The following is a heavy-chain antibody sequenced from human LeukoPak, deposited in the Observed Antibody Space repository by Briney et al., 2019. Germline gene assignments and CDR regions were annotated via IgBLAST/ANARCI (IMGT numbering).Heavy chain of an antibody. CDR3: ARVHPGGYDPYYYYYMDV. CDR2: IYSGGST. D-gene: IGHD5-12*01. CDR1: GFTVSSNY. J-gene: IGHJ6*03. Sequence: PGGSLRLSCAASGFTVSSNYMSWVRQAPGKGLEWVSVIYSGGSTYYADSVKGRFTISRDNSKNTLYLQMNSLRAEDTAVYYCARVHPGGYDPYYYYYMDVWGKGTTVTVSS. V-gene: IGHV3-53*01.